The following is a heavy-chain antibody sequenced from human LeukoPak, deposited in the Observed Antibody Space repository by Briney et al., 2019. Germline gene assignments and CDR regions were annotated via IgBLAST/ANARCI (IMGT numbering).Heavy chain of an antibody. J-gene: IGHJ5*02. D-gene: IGHD3-10*01. Sequence: SETLSLTCTVSGGSISSYYWSWIRQPPGEGLEWIGYIYYSGSNNYSPSLKSRVTLSVDTSKNQFSLKLSSVTAADTAVYYCASARSAGSWFDPWGQGTLVTVSS. CDR3: ASARSAGSWFDP. CDR2: IYYSGSN. V-gene: IGHV4-59*01. CDR1: GGSISSYY.